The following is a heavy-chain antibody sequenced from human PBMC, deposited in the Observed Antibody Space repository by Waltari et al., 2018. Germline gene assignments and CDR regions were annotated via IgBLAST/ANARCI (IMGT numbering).Heavy chain of an antibody. CDR3: ARGSETDYSNPFDY. CDR2: IYSGGST. CDR1: GFTVSSNY. J-gene: IGHJ4*02. V-gene: IGHV3-53*01. Sequence: EVQLVESGGGLIQPGGSLRLSCAASGFTVSSNYMSCVRQAPGKGLEWVSVIYSGGSTYYADSVKGRFTISRDNSKNTLYLQMNSLRVEDTAVYYCARGSETDYSNPFDYWGQGTLVTVSS. D-gene: IGHD4-4*01.